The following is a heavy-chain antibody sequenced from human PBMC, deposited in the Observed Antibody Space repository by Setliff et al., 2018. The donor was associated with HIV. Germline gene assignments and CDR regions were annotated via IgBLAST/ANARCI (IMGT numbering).Heavy chain of an antibody. Sequence: PGESLKISCKGSGYSFPTYWIAWVRQMPGKGLEWMGVIYPDESDSRYSPSFRGQVTISADKSISTAYLQWSSLKASDTAMYYCARPATYGTLDAFDIWGQGTMVTVSS. CDR3: ARPATYGTLDAFDI. CDR1: GYSFPTYW. V-gene: IGHV5-51*01. D-gene: IGHD3-10*01. CDR2: IYPDESDS. J-gene: IGHJ3*02.